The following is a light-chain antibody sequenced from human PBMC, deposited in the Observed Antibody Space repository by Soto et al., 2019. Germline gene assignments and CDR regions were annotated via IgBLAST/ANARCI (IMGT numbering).Light chain of an antibody. J-gene: IGKJ5*01. CDR1: QGISNY. V-gene: IGKV1-27*01. CDR3: QKYTSALFT. Sequence: DIEMTQSPSSLSASVGDRVTITCRASQGISNYLAWYQQKPGKVPTLLIYAASTLQSGVPSRFSGSGSGTDFTLTINSLQPEDVATYYCQKYTSALFTFRQGTRLDIK. CDR2: AAS.